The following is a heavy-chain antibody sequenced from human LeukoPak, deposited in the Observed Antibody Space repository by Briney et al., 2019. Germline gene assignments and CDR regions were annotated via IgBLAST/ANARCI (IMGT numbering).Heavy chain of an antibody. D-gene: IGHD3-3*01. CDR2: IKQDGSEE. V-gene: IGHV3-7*01. CDR1: GFIFSSYW. J-gene: IGHJ4*02. CDR3: ARDGSSGIFGTLDY. Sequence: PGGSLRLSCAASGFIFSSYWMSWVRQAPGKGLEWVANIKQDGSEENYVDSVKGRFIISRDNAKNSLYLQMNSLGAGDSAVYYCARDGSSGIFGTLDYWGQGTLVTVSS.